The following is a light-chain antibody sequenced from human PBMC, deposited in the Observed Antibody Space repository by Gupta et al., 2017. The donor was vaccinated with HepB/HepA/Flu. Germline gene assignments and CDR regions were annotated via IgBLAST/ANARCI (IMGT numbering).Light chain of an antibody. V-gene: IGLV3-19*01. J-gene: IGLJ2*01. CDR2: GKN. CDR1: SLRSYY. Sequence: SSELTQDPAVSVALGQKVRITCQGDSLRSYYASWYQQKPGQAPVLVIYGKNNRPSGIPDRFSGSSPGNTASLTITGAQAEDEADYYCNSRDSSGNLVVFGGGTKLTVL. CDR3: NSRDSSGNLVV.